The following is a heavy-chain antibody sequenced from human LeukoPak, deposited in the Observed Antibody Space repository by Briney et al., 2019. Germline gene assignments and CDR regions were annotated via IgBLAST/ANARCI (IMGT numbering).Heavy chain of an antibody. V-gene: IGHV4-34*01. J-gene: IGHJ4*02. CDR3: ASSNYYDSSGYYYPFDY. D-gene: IGHD3-22*01. CDR2: INHSGST. CDR1: GGSISSYY. Sequence: SETLSLTCTVSGGSISSYYWSWIRQPPGKGLEWIGEINHSGSTNYNPSLKSRVTISVDTSKNQSSLKLSSVTAADTAVYYCASSNYYDSSGYYYPFDYWGQGTLVTVSS.